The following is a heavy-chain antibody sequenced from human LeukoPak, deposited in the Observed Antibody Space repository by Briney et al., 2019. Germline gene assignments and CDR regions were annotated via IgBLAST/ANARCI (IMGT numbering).Heavy chain of an antibody. J-gene: IGHJ4*02. CDR1: GFTLSSYW. D-gene: IGHD3-22*01. CDR2: ISSSSSYI. V-gene: IGHV3-21*01. CDR3: AREYWGYYDDSGYPFDN. Sequence: GGSLRLSCAASGFTLSSYWMHWVRQAPGKGLVLVSSISSSSSYIYYADSVKGRFTISRDNAKNSLYLQMNSLRAEDTAVYYCAREYWGYYDDSGYPFDNWGQGTLVTVSS.